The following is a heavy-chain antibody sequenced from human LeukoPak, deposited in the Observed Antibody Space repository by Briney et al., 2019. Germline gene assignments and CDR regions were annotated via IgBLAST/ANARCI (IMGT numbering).Heavy chain of an antibody. CDR3: ARSGRKIVVVPAAILAYFVC. J-gene: IGHJ4*02. CDR2: IIPIFGTA. D-gene: IGHD2-2*01. V-gene: IGHV1-69*06. CDR1: GDTFSSYD. Sequence: ASVKVSCKASGDTFSSYDISWVRQAPGQGLEWMGGIIPIFGTANYAQKFQGRVTMTADTSTSTAYMELSSLRSEDTAVYYCARSGRKIVVVPAAILAYFVCWGQGAQVSVSS.